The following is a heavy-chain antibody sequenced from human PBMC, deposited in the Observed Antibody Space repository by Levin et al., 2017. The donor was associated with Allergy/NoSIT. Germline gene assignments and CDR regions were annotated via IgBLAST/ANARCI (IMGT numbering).Heavy chain of an antibody. CDR1: GASISNSRYY. CDR2: IYSTGTT. V-gene: IGHV4-39*01. CDR3: ASLMAIAGVDP. J-gene: IGHJ5*02. Sequence: SQTLSLTCGVSGASISNSRYYWAWIRQPPGKGLEWIGHIYSTGTTTYSPSLKGRVTISVDAPQNEFSLTVTSVTAADTAVYYCASLMAIAGVDPWGQGTLVTVSS. D-gene: IGHD2-21*01.